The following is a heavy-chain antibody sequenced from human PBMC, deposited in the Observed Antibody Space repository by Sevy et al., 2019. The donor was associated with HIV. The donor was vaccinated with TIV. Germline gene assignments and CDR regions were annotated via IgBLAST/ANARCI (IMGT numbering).Heavy chain of an antibody. CDR1: GFTFSSYA. CDR2: ISSNGGST. J-gene: IGHJ3*02. Sequence: GGSLRLSCAASGFTFSSYAMHWVRQAPGKGLEYVSAISSNGGSTYYANSVKGRFTISRDNSKNTLYLQMGSLRAEDMAVYYCARLGYCSSTSCDQGGGVDAFDIWGQGTMVTVSS. CDR3: ARLGYCSSTSCDQGGGVDAFDI. V-gene: IGHV3-64*01. D-gene: IGHD2-2*01.